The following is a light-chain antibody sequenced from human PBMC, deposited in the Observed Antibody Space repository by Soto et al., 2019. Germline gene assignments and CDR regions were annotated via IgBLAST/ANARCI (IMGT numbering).Light chain of an antibody. V-gene: IGLV1-40*01. CDR2: GNS. Sequence: QSVLTQPPSVSGAPGQRATISCTGSSSNIGAGYDVHWYQQVPGTAPKLLIYGNSNRPSGVPDRFSGSKSGTSASLAITGLQAEDEADYYCQSYDSSLSVVFGGGTKLTVL. J-gene: IGLJ2*01. CDR3: QSYDSSLSVV. CDR1: SSNIGAGYD.